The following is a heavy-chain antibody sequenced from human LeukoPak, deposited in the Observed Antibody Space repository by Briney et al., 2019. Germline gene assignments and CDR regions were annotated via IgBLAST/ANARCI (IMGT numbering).Heavy chain of an antibody. V-gene: IGHV3-23*01. Sequence: PGGSLRLSCAASGFTFDDYAMHWVRQAPGKGLEWVSGISGSGGSTYYADSVKGRFTISRDNSKNTLYLQMNSLRAEDTAVYYCAKDTHIVVVPAATEYFQHWGQGTLVTVSS. CDR1: GFTFDDYA. D-gene: IGHD2-2*01. J-gene: IGHJ1*01. CDR3: AKDTHIVVVPAATEYFQH. CDR2: ISGSGGST.